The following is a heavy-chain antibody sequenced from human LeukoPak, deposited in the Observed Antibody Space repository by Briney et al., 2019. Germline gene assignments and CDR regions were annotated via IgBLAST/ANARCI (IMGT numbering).Heavy chain of an antibody. V-gene: IGHV3-30-3*01. Sequence: PGGSLRLSCAASGFTFSSYAMHWVRQAPGKGLEWVAVLSYDGINKYYADSVKGRFTISRDNSKNTLYLQMTSLRAEDTAVYYCARARDNDYFDYWGQGTLSPSPQ. CDR3: ARARDNDYFDY. D-gene: IGHD2-15*01. CDR2: LSYDGINK. CDR1: GFTFSSYA. J-gene: IGHJ4*02.